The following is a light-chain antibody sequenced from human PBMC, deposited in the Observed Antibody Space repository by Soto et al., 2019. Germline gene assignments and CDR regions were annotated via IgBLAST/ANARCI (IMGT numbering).Light chain of an antibody. CDR1: SSNVGSNS. J-gene: IGLJ2*01. CDR3: GTWDNSLNGGGI. Sequence: QSVLTQPPSVSAAPGQKVTISCSGSSSNVGSNSVSWYQQVPGTAPKLLIYDNSKRPSGIPDRFSGSKSGTSATLGITGLQTGDEAHYYCGTWDNSLNGGGIFGGGTKLTVL. V-gene: IGLV1-51*01. CDR2: DNS.